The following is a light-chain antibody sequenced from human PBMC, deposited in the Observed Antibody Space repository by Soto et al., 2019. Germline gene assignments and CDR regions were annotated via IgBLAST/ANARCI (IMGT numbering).Light chain of an antibody. CDR2: DAS. CDR3: QQYDSPPPT. Sequence: DIQLTQSPSSLSASVGDRVTITCQASQGVGEYLNWFQQKSGEAPKLLIYDASHLESGVPVRFSGSGSGTTFTLTISSLQPEDFATYYCQQYDSPPPTFGGGTKV. J-gene: IGKJ4*01. CDR1: QGVGEY. V-gene: IGKV1-33*01.